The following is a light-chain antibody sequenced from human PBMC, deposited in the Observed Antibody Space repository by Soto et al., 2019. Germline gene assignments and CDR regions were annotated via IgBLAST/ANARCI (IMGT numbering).Light chain of an antibody. Sequence: QYALTQPASVSGSPGQSITISCTGTSSDVGGYNYVSLYQQHPGKAPKLMIYDVSNRPSGVSNRFSGSKSGNTASLTISGLQAEDEADYYCGSYTSSSTWVFGGGTKLTVL. CDR2: DVS. J-gene: IGLJ3*02. CDR1: SSDVGGYNY. V-gene: IGLV2-14*01. CDR3: GSYTSSSTWV.